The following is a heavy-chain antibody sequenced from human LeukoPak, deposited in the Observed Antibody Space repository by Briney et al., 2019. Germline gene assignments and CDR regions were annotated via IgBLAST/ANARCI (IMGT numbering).Heavy chain of an antibody. CDR1: GGSISSSSYY. D-gene: IGHD2-15*01. V-gene: IGHV4-39*01. CDR3: ASFVVVIDAYD. J-gene: IGHJ4*02. Sequence: PSGTLSLTCTVSGGSISSSSYYWGWIRQPPGKGLEWIGSIYYSGSTYYNPSLKSRVTISVDTSKNQFSLKLSSVTAADTAVYYCASFVVVIDAYDWGQGTLVTVSS. CDR2: IYYSGST.